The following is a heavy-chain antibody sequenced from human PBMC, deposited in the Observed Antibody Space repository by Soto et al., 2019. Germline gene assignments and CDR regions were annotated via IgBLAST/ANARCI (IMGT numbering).Heavy chain of an antibody. CDR3: ARDHYYERGGDDAFDI. Sequence: QVQLVQSGAEVKKPGSSVKVSCKASGGTFSSYAISWVRQAPGQGLEWMGGIIPIFGTANYAQKFQGRVTITADESRSTAYMELNSLRSEDTAVYYCARDHYYERGGDDAFDIWGQGTMVTVSS. CDR2: IIPIFGTA. CDR1: GGTFSSYA. D-gene: IGHD3-22*01. V-gene: IGHV1-69*01. J-gene: IGHJ3*02.